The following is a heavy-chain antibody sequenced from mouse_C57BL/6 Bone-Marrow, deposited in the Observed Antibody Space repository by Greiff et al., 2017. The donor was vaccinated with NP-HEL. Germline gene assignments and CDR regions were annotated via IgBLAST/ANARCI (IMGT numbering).Heavy chain of an antibody. Sequence: EVKLMESGGGLVQPGGSMKLSCVASGFTFSNYWMNWVRQSPEKGLEWVAQIRLKSDNYATHYAESVKGRFTISRDDSKSSVYLQMNNLRAEDTGIYYCTMGDLYYFDYWGQGTTLTVSS. CDR3: TMGDLYYFDY. CDR2: IRLKSDNYAT. CDR1: GFTFSNYW. V-gene: IGHV6-3*01. J-gene: IGHJ2*01.